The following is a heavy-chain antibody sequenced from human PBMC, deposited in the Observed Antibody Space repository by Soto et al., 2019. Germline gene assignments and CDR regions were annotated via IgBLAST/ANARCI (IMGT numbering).Heavy chain of an antibody. CDR2: IIPIFGTA. D-gene: IGHD6-6*01. V-gene: IGHV1-69*13. CDR1: GGTFSSYA. Sequence: SVKVSCKASGGTFSSYAISWVRQAPGQGLEWMGGIIPIFGTANYAQKFQGRVAITADESTSTAYMELSSLRSEDTAVYYCATVIAARPSGWFDPWGQGTLVTVSS. CDR3: ATVIAARPSGWFDP. J-gene: IGHJ5*02.